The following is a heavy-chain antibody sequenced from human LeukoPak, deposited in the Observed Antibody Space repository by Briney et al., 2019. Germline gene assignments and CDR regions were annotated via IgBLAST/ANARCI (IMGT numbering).Heavy chain of an antibody. CDR3: AREGGRGYSLHTDC. D-gene: IGHD5-18*01. Sequence: PSETLSLTCTVSGGSISSGSYYWSWLRQPAGKGLEWIGRIYTSGSTNYNPSLKSRVTISVDPSKTQFSLKLSSVTAADTAVYYCAREGGRGYSLHTDCWGQGTLVTVSS. J-gene: IGHJ4*02. CDR2: IYTSGST. CDR1: GGSISSGSYY. V-gene: IGHV4-61*02.